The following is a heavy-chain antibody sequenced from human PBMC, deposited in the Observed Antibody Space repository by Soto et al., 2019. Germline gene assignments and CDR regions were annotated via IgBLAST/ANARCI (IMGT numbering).Heavy chain of an antibody. CDR1: GFTFSSYG. J-gene: IGHJ4*02. Sequence: GGSLRLSCAASGFTFSSYGMHWVRQAPGKGLEWVAVISYDGSNKYYADSVKGRFTISRDNSKNTLYLQMNSLRAEDTAVYYCAKISDYGDYVLHDRFDYWGQGTLVTVSS. CDR3: AKISDYGDYVLHDRFDY. D-gene: IGHD4-17*01. CDR2: ISYDGSNK. V-gene: IGHV3-30*18.